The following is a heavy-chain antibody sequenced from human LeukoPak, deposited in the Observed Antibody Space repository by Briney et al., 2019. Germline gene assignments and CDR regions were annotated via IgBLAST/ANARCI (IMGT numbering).Heavy chain of an antibody. CDR3: ARGKKEVVVAAHLFDY. J-gene: IGHJ4*02. CDR2: IYYSGST. D-gene: IGHD2-15*01. CDR1: GGSISSYY. Sequence: PSETLSLTCTVSGGSISSYYWSWIRQPPGKGLEWIGYIYYSGSTNYNPSLKSRATISVDTSKNQFSLKLSSVTAADTAVYYCARGKKEVVVAAHLFDYWGQGTLVTVSS. V-gene: IGHV4-59*01.